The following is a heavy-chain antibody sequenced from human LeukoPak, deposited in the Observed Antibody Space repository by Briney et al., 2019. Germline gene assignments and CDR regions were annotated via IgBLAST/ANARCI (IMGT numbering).Heavy chain of an antibody. J-gene: IGHJ5*02. CDR1: GGSFSGYY. D-gene: IGHD3-22*01. CDR3: ARVEWEALYYDSSGYNWFDP. Sequence: SETLSLTCAVYGGSFSGYYWSWIRQPPGKGLEWIGEINHSGSSNYSPSLKSRVTISVDTSKNQFSLKLSSVTAADTAVYYCARVEWEALYYDSSGYNWFDPWSQGTLVTASS. V-gene: IGHV4-34*01. CDR2: INHSGSS.